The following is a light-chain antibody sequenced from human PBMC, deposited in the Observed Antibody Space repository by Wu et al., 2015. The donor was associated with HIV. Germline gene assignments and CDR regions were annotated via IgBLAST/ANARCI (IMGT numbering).Light chain of an antibody. V-gene: IGKV1-9*01. CDR1: QGINSH. CDR3: QQLNSYPLT. Sequence: IQLTQSPSSLSASVGDRVTITCRASQGINSHLAWYQHKPERAPKLLIYAGSTLHSGVPSRFSGSGYGTQFTLTITNLQPGDFATYFCQQLNSYPLTFGGGTKVEVK. J-gene: IGKJ4*01. CDR2: AGS.